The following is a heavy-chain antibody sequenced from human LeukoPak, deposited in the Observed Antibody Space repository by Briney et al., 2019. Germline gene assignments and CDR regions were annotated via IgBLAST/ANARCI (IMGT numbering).Heavy chain of an antibody. D-gene: IGHD1-26*01. CDR3: ASGKGALFDY. CDR2: VYTTGST. CDR1: GGSISSGSYY. J-gene: IGHJ4*02. Sequence: SQTLSLTCTVSGGSISSGSYYWSWIRQPAGKELEWVGHVYTTGSTNYNPSLKSRVTISVDTSKNQFSLNLNSVTAADTAVYYCASGKGALFDYWGQGTLVTVSS. V-gene: IGHV4-61*09.